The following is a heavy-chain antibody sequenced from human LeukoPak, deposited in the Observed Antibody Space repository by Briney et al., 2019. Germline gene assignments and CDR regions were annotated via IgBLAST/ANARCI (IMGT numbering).Heavy chain of an antibody. Sequence: GASVKVSCKXSGYTLTELSMHWVRQAPGKGLEWMGGFDPEDGETIYAQKFQGRVTMTEDTSTDTAYMELSSLRSEDTAVYYCATDHSGSYYAFDIWGPGTMVTVSS. CDR2: FDPEDGET. CDR1: GYTLTELS. CDR3: ATDHSGSYYAFDI. J-gene: IGHJ3*02. V-gene: IGHV1-24*01. D-gene: IGHD1-26*01.